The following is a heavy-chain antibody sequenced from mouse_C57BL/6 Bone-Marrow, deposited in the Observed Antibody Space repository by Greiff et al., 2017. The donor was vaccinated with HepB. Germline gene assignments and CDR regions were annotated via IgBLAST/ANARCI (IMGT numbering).Heavy chain of an antibody. CDR1: GYTFTSYW. Sequence: QVHVKQPGAELVKPGASVKLSCKASGYTFTSYWMHWVKQRPGRGLEWIGRIDPNSGGTKYNQKFKDKATLTADKSSSTAYMQLSSLTYEDSAVYYCARNELRRAWFAYWGQGTLVTVSA. J-gene: IGHJ3*01. V-gene: IGHV1-62-3*01. CDR3: ARNELRRAWFAY. D-gene: IGHD2-4*01. CDR2: IDPNSGGT.